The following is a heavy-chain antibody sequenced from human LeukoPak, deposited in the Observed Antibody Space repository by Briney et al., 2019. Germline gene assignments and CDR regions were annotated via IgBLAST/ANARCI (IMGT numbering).Heavy chain of an antibody. CDR2: ISSSSSYI. CDR1: GFTFSSYS. Sequence: PGGSLRLSCAASGFTFSSYSMNWVRQAPGKGLEWVSSISSSSSYIYYADSVKGRFTISRDNAKNSLYLQMNSLRAEDTAVYYCAKCSGGNCYHSDDHWGQGTLVTVSP. CDR3: AKCSGGNCYHSDDH. J-gene: IGHJ5*02. D-gene: IGHD2-15*01. V-gene: IGHV3-21*01.